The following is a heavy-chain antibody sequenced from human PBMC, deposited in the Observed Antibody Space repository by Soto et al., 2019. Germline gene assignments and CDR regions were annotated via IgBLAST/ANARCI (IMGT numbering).Heavy chain of an antibody. CDR2: IIPISETT. D-gene: IGHD2-2*01. CDR3: ARAQGSSTSLEIYYYYYYGMDV. J-gene: IGHJ6*02. CDR1: GGTFSSYA. Sequence: QVQLVQSGAEVKKPGSSVKVSCKASGGTFSSYAISWVRQAPGQGLEWMGGIIPISETTNYAQKFQGRVTITAYASKSTAYMELSHLRSEDTAVYYCARAQGSSTSLEIYYYYYYGMDVWGQGTTVTVSS. V-gene: IGHV1-69*01.